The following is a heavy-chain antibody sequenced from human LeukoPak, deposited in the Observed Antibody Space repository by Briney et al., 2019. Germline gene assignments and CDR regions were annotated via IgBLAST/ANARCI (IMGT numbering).Heavy chain of an antibody. CDR3: ARYATVAAHRDFDY. CDR1: GFTFNNYN. J-gene: IGHJ4*02. D-gene: IGHD6-19*01. CDR2: ISTSSSYI. Sequence: GGSLGLSCAASGFTFNNYNMNWVRQAPGKGLEWVSSISTSSSYIYYADSVKGRFTISRDNAKNSLYLQMNTLRAEDTAVYYCARYATVAAHRDFDYWGQGTLVTVSS. V-gene: IGHV3-21*01.